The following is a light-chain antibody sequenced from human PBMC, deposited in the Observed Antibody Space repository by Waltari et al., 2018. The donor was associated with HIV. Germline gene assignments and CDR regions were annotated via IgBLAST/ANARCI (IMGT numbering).Light chain of an antibody. CDR2: LCS. CDR1: QSRLHSSGFNY. Sequence: VLTQSPLSLHVVPGEPASLSCRSSQSRLHSSGFNYLDWYLQQPGQSPQLLIYLCSQRASGVSDRFSGGGSGTHFTLNLTRVEAEDVGVYFCMQSLQIPLTFGGGTKV. J-gene: IGKJ4*01. V-gene: IGKV2-28*01. CDR3: MQSLQIPLT.